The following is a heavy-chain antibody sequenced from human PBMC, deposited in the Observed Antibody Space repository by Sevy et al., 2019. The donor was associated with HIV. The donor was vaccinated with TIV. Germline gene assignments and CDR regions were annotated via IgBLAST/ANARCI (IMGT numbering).Heavy chain of an antibody. CDR3: VRDKRGSYYYDSDGVDALDI. V-gene: IGHV3-7*03. CDR2: IKQDGSEK. Sequence: GGSLRLSCAASGITFSSYWMTWVRQTPGKGLAWVANIKQDGSEKYYVDSVKGRFTVSRDNAKNSLYLQMNSLRAEDMAVYYCVRDKRGSYYYDSDGVDALDIWGQGTMVTVSS. J-gene: IGHJ3*02. D-gene: IGHD3-22*01. CDR1: GITFSSYW.